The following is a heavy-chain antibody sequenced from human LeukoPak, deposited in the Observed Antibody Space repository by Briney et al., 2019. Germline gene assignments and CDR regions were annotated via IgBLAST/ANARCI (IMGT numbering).Heavy chain of an antibody. J-gene: IGHJ4*02. D-gene: IGHD3-22*01. CDR1: GYTLTDYY. V-gene: IGHV1-2*06. Sequence: ASVKVSCKASGYTLTDYYMHWVRQAPGQGLEWMGRINPNSGGTNYAQKFQGRVTMTRDTSISTVYMELSRLRSDDTAVYYCARGRRAGKTDYDSSGYYASYFDYWGQGTLVTVSS. CDR2: INPNSGGT. CDR3: ARGRRAGKTDYDSSGYYASYFDY.